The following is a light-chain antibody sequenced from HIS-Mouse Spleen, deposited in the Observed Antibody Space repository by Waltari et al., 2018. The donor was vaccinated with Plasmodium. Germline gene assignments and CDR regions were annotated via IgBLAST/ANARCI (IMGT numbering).Light chain of an antibody. V-gene: IGKV1-9*01. CDR2: AAS. J-gene: IGKJ5*01. Sequence: DIQLTQSPSFMSASVGDRVTITCRASQGISSYLAWYQQKPGTAPKLLIYAASTVQSGVPSRFSGSGSGTEFTLTISSLQPEDFATYYCQQYNNWPTFGQGTRLEIK. CDR3: QQYNNWPT. CDR1: QGISSY.